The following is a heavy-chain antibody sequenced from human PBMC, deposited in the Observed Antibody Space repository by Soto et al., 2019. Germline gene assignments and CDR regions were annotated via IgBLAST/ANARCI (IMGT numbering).Heavy chain of an antibody. CDR3: ERATRGEYSSSWLDIHGFDP. Sequence: SETLSLTSAVSGGSISSSNWWRRIRQPPGKPLEWIGESDQCGSTKCHPFHKGRVTVAVDKYKSQFWVMRRSVAAAETAGYNCERATRGEYSSSWLDIHGFDPWGQGTLVPVSS. V-gene: IGHV4-4*02. J-gene: IGHJ5*02. CDR2: SDQCGST. CDR1: GGSISSSNW. D-gene: IGHD6-13*01.